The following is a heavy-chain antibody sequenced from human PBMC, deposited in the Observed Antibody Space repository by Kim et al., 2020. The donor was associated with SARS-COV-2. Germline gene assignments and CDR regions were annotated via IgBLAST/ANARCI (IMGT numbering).Heavy chain of an antibody. J-gene: IGHJ6*02. CDR3: ARAGGLSNYQGLDD. Sequence: GGSLRLSCAASGFTISSYSMNWVRQAPGKGLEWVSSISSSSSYITYADSAKGRLTISRDNAKNTLYLQMNSLRAEDTAVYYCARAGGLSNYQGLDDWGQG. CDR1: GFTISSYS. CDR2: ISSSSSYI. V-gene: IGHV3-21*01. D-gene: IGHD3-10*01.